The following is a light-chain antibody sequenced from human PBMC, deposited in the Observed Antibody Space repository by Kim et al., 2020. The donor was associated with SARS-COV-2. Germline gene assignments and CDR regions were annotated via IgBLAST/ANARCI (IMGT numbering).Light chain of an antibody. J-gene: IGKJ1*01. CDR1: QSVRSNY. CDR2: TAS. Sequence: SPGERATLPCRASQSVRSNYLAWYQQKPGQAPRLTIYTASTRATGIPDGYSGSGSGTYFTLTISRLEPEDFAVYYFQQYGDPARTCGQGTKVDIK. CDR3: QQYGDPART. V-gene: IGKV3-20*01.